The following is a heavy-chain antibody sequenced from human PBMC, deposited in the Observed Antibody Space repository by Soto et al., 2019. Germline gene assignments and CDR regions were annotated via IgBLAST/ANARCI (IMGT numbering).Heavy chain of an antibody. J-gene: IGHJ5*02. CDR1: GGSFSGYY. CDR3: ARGQRRRVAATSSGWFDP. Sequence: SEALSLTCAVYGGSFSGYYWSWIRQPPGKGLEWIGEINHSGSTNYNPSLKSRVTISVDTSKNQFSLKLSSVTAADTAVYYCARGQRRRVAATSSGWFDPWGQGTLVNVSS. CDR2: INHSGST. D-gene: IGHD2-15*01. V-gene: IGHV4-34*01.